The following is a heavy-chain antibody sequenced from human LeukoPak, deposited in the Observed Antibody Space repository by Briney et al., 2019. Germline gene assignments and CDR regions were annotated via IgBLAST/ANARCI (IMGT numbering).Heavy chain of an antibody. CDR1: GYTFTGYY. CDR3: ARDPGDPDYYDSSGYLNWFDP. Sequence: ASVKVSCKASGYTFTGYYMHWVRQAPGQGLEWMGWINPNSGGTNYAQKFQGRVTMTRDTSISTAYMELRSLRSDDTAVYYCARDPGDPDYYDSSGYLNWFDPWGQGTLVTVSS. J-gene: IGHJ5*02. CDR2: INPNSGGT. D-gene: IGHD3-22*01. V-gene: IGHV1-2*02.